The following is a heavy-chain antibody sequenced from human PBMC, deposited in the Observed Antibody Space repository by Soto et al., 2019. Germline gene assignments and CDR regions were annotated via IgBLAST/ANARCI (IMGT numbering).Heavy chain of an antibody. J-gene: IGHJ4*02. Sequence: QVELVQSGAEVKKPGSSVRVSCKASGGAFNNYGFTWVRQASGQGLEWMGQIIPLFSTTHYAQKFQGRVSITADVSTSTVHMELSSLTSEETAVYYCSRDGNFSSSYGDFDYWGQGTLVIVSS. V-gene: IGHV1-69*01. CDR3: SRDGNFSSSYGDFDY. D-gene: IGHD6-6*01. CDR2: IIPLFSTT. CDR1: GGAFNNYG.